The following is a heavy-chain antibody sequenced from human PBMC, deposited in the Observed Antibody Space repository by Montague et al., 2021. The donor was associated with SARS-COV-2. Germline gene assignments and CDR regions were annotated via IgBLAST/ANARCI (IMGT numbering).Heavy chain of an antibody. CDR1: GFTFSSYE. CDR2: IINSGSST. Sequence: SLRLSCAASGFTFSSYEMNWVRQAPGKGLEWISKIINSGSSTYYADSVKGRFTISRDNAKNSLYLQMNSLRAEDTAVYYCATYYYNSDHVRSAWGQGILVTVSS. CDR3: ATYYYNSDHVRSA. V-gene: IGHV3-48*03. D-gene: IGHD3-10*01. J-gene: IGHJ5*02.